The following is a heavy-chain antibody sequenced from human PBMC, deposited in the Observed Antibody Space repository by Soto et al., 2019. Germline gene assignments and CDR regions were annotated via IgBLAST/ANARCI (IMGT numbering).Heavy chain of an antibody. V-gene: IGHV4-59*01. J-gene: IGHJ4*02. CDR3: ARRWGGTFDY. Sequence: QVQLQESGPGLVKPSETLSLTCTVSGGSISSYYWSWIRQPPGKGLEWIGYIYYSGRTNYNPSLKSRVTIPVNTSKNQFSLKLSSVTAADTAVYYCARRWGGTFDYWGQGTLVTVSS. CDR1: GGSISSYY. CDR2: IYYSGRT. D-gene: IGHD2-21*01.